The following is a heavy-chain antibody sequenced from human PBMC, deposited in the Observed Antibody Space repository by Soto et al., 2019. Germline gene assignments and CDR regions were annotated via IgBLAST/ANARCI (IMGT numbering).Heavy chain of an antibody. CDR2: IIPIFGKA. CDR3: ARDRELSGDLTLDDY. Sequence: GASVKVSCKASGGTFSSYAISWVRQAPGRRLEWMGGIIPIFGKANYAQKFQGRVTITRDTSTSTAYMELSSLRSEDTAVYYCARDRELSGDLTLDDYWGQGTLVTSPQ. V-gene: IGHV1-69*05. CDR1: GGTFSSYA. D-gene: IGHD4-17*01. J-gene: IGHJ4*02.